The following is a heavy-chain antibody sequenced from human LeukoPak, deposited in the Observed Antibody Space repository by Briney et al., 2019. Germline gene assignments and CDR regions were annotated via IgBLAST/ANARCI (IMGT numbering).Heavy chain of an antibody. Sequence: NPGGSLRLSCAASGFTFSNAWMSWVRRAPGKGLEWVGRIKARSNGGTADHSPPVKGRFSISRDDSKNTLYLQMNSLKSDDTAVYYCATEGFTYGYHGIDNWGQGTIVTVSS. V-gene: IGHV3-15*01. CDR1: GFTFSNAW. CDR3: ATEGFTYGYHGIDN. J-gene: IGHJ3*02. D-gene: IGHD5-18*01. CDR2: IKARSNGGTA.